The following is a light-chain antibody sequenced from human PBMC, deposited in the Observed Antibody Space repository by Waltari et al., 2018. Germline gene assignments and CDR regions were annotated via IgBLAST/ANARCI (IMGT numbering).Light chain of an antibody. CDR1: NFNLRIDY. CDR2: KTD. Sequence: QSVLTQPPSASGNPGQTVTIACSGGNFNLRIDYVYWYLQLTETAPRLLIFKTDPRPSGVPDRFSASKSGTSASLVISGLRSEDEGTYYCAAWDDSLRSVLFGGGTKLTVL. CDR3: AAWDDSLRSVL. J-gene: IGLJ3*02. V-gene: IGLV1-47*01.